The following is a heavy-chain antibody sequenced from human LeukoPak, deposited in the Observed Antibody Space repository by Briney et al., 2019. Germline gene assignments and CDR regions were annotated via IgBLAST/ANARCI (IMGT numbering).Heavy chain of an antibody. Sequence: GGSLRLSCAASGFTFSSYAMSWVRQAPGKGLEWVTAISGSGGSTYYADSVKGRFTISRDNSKNTLYLQLNSLRAEDTVVYYCAKGRSASCTSCFNYWRQGTLVTVSS. CDR2: ISGSGGST. D-gene: IGHD2-2*01. CDR1: GFTFSSYA. V-gene: IGHV3-23*01. CDR3: AKGRSASCTSCFNY. J-gene: IGHJ4*02.